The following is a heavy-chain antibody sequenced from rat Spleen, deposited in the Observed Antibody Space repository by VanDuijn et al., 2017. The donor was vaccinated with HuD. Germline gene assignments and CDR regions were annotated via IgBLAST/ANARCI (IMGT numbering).Heavy chain of an antibody. CDR3: TRHPDYSNYFDY. CDR1: GFTFNNYG. D-gene: IGHD1-1*01. CDR2: ISPSGGTT. V-gene: IGHV5S13*01. J-gene: IGHJ2*01. Sequence: EVQLAESGGGLVQPGRSLKLSCAASGFTFNNYGMSWVRQAPTKGLEWVASISPSGGTTYYRDSVKGRFTVSRDNAKSTLYLQMDSLRSEDTATYYCTRHPDYSNYFDYWGQGVMVTVSS.